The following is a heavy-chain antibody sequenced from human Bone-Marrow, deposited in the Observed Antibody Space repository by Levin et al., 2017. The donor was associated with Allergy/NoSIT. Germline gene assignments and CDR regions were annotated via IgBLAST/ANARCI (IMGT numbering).Heavy chain of an antibody. CDR1: GFTFDTYA. J-gene: IGHJ4*02. Sequence: GESLKISCTASGFTFDTYAMTWVRQAPGKGLAWVSAISGSGDMTSYADSVKGRFTVSRDNSKNILFLQMDSLRVEDTAVFYCAKGSSDWFQEKDSWGQGTLVTVSS. CDR2: ISGSGDMT. V-gene: IGHV3-23*01. CDR3: AKGSSDWFQEKDS. D-gene: IGHD2-21*01.